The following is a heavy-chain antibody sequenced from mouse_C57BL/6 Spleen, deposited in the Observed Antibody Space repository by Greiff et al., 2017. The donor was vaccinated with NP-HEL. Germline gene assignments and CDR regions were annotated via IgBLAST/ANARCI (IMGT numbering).Heavy chain of an antibody. CDR1: GYTFTSYW. Sequence: QVQLQQPGTELVKPGASVKLSCKASGYTFTSYWMHWVKQRPGQGLEWIGNINPRNGGTNYNEKFKSKATLTADKSSSTAHMQLSRLTSEDSAFYFCASSYVSYWYVEVWGTGTTVTVSS. CDR2: INPRNGGT. J-gene: IGHJ1*03. V-gene: IGHV1-53*01. D-gene: IGHD1-1*01. CDR3: ASSYVSYWYVEV.